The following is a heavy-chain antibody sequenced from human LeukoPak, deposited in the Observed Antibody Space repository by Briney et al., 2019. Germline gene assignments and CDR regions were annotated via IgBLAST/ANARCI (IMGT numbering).Heavy chain of an antibody. D-gene: IGHD6-13*01. CDR2: IDHSGST. J-gene: IGHJ4*02. V-gene: IGHV4-34*01. CDR3: ARGATIAAARTTYYFDY. CDR1: GGSFSGYY. Sequence: SETLSLTCAVYGGSFSGYYWSWIRQPPGKGLEWIGEIDHSGSTNYNPSLKSRVTISVDTSKNQFSLKLSSVTAADTAVYYCARGATIAAARTTYYFDYWGQGTLVTVSS.